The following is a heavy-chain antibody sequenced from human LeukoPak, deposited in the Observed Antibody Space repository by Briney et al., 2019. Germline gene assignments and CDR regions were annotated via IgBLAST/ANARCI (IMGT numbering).Heavy chain of an antibody. CDR2: IKQDGSEK. CDR3: AILPRYCSSTSCPFDY. D-gene: IGHD2-2*01. J-gene: IGHJ4*02. CDR1: GFTFSSYW. Sequence: GGSLRLSCAASGFTFSSYWMSWVRQAPGKGLEWVANIKQDGSEKCYVDSVKGRFTISRDNAKNSLYLQMNSLRAEDTAVYYCAILPRYCSSTSCPFDYWGQGTLVTVSS. V-gene: IGHV3-7*01.